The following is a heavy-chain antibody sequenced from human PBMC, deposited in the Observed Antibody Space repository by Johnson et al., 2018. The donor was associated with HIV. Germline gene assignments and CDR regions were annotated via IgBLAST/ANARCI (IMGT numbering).Heavy chain of an antibody. D-gene: IGHD1-26*01. V-gene: IGHV3-30*03. Sequence: QGQLVESGGGVVQPGRSVRLSCVVSGLNFSDYGMHWVRQAPGKGLEWVAVISFDGSNKYYADSVKGRFTISRDNSKNTLYLRMNSLRVEDTAFYYCVRRDSGSLSFDLWSQGTMVTVSS. CDR3: VRRDSGSLSFDL. CDR2: ISFDGSNK. CDR1: GLNFSDYG. J-gene: IGHJ3*01.